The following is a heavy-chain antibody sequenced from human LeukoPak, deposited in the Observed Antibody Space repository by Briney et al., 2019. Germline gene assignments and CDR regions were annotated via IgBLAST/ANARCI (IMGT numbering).Heavy chain of an antibody. Sequence: GGSLRLSCAASGFTFSSYSMNWVRQAPGKGLEWVSSISSSSYIYYADSVKGRFTISRDNAKNSLYLQMNSLRAEDTAVYYCAREWELLDFDYWGQGTLVTVSS. CDR3: AREWELLDFDY. J-gene: IGHJ4*02. CDR2: ISSSSYI. D-gene: IGHD1-26*01. V-gene: IGHV3-21*01. CDR1: GFTFSSYS.